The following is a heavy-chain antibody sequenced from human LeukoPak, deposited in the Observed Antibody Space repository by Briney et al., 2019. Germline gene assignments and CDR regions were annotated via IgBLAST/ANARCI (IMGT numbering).Heavy chain of an antibody. CDR1: GYTFTVYY. CDR3: ARDLGYPVPASLPDF. D-gene: IGHD2-2*01. Sequence: ASVKVSYKASGYTFTVYYMHWVRQAPGQGLEWMGWINPNSGGTNYAQKFQGRVTITRDTSISTAYMELSRLRSDDTAVYYCARDLGYPVPASLPDFWGQGTLVTVSS. CDR2: INPNSGGT. J-gene: IGHJ4*02. V-gene: IGHV1-2*02.